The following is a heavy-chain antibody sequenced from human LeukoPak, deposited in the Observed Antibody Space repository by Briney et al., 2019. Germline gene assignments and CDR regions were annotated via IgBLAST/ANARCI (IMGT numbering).Heavy chain of an antibody. CDR1: GDIFTSYW. D-gene: IGHD6-19*01. J-gene: IGHJ4*02. Sequence: GGSLQISCKGSGDIFTSYWISWVRQMPGEGLEWMGRIDPSDSYTNYSPSFQGHVTISADKSISTAYLQWSSLKASDTAMYYCARHVSSSGWYFMIDYWGQGTLVTVSS. V-gene: IGHV5-10-1*01. CDR3: ARHVSSSGWYFMIDY. CDR2: IDPSDSYT.